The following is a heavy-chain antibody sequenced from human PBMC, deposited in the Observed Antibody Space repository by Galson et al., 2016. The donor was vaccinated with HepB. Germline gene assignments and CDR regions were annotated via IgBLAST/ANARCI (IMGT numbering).Heavy chain of an antibody. D-gene: IGHD1-1*01. Sequence: LSLTCSVSGDSISSGDYYWTWIRQPPGKGLEWIGYIYHTGSACYTTSLKSRILISVDTSRNQFSLSLNSVTAADTSGYYCARGGYPDYWGQGTLVTVSS. CDR1: GDSISSGDYY. CDR2: IYHTGSA. CDR3: ARGGYPDY. J-gene: IGHJ4*02. V-gene: IGHV4-30-4*01.